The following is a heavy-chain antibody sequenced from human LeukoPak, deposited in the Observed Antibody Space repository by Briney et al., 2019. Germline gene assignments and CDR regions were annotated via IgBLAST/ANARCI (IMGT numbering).Heavy chain of an antibody. CDR3: ARDRSQLWSFYYCDY. CDR2: ISSSSSYI. V-gene: IGHV3-21*01. CDR1: GFTFSSYS. D-gene: IGHD5-18*01. Sequence: GGSQRLSCAASGFTFSSYSMNWVRQAPGKGLEWVSSISSSSSYIYYADSVKGRFTISRDNAKNSLYLQMNSLRAEDTAVYYCARDRSQLWSFYYCDYWGQGTLVTVSS. J-gene: IGHJ4*02.